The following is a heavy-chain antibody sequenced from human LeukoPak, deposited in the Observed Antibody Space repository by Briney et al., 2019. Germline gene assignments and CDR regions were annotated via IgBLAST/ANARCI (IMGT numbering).Heavy chain of an antibody. CDR2: IYSGGST. V-gene: IGHV3-53*01. J-gene: IGHJ4*02. Sequence: GGSLRLSCAASGFTVSSNYMSWVRKAPGKGLEWVSVIYSGGSTYYADSVKGRFTISRDNSKNTLYLQMNSLRAEDTAVYYCARDNAADSSGYYDYWGQGTLVTVSS. CDR1: GFTVSSNY. CDR3: ARDNAADSSGYYDY. D-gene: IGHD3-22*01.